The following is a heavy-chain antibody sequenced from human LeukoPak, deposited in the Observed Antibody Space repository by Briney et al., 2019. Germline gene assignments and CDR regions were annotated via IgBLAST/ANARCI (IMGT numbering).Heavy chain of an antibody. Sequence: SGGSLRLSCAASGFTFSNYGMHWVRQAPGKGLEWVAVIWYDGSNKYYADYVKGRFTISRDNSKNTLYLQMNSLRAEDTAVYYCARGNYDSSGYHDYWGQGTLVTVSS. J-gene: IGHJ4*02. CDR2: IWYDGSNK. CDR3: ARGNYDSSGYHDY. D-gene: IGHD3-22*01. CDR1: GFTFSNYG. V-gene: IGHV3-33*01.